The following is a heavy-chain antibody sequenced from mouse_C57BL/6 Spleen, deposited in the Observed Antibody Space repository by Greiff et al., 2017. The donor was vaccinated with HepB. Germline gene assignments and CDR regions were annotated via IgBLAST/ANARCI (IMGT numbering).Heavy chain of an antibody. Sequence: VQLKESGGGLVKPGGSLKLSCAASGFTFSSYAMSWVRQTPEKRLEWVATISDGGSYTYYPDNVKGRFTISRDNAKNNLYLQMSHLKSEDTAMYYCAREGESGNSFAYWGQGTLVTVSA. CDR3: AREGESGNSFAY. CDR2: ISDGGSYT. D-gene: IGHD1-3*01. J-gene: IGHJ3*01. CDR1: GFTFSSYA. V-gene: IGHV5-4*01.